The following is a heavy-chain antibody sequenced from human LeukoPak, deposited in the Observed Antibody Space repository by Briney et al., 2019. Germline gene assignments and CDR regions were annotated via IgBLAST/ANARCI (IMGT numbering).Heavy chain of an antibody. CDR2: IYYSGST. CDR1: GGTISSYY. D-gene: IGHD1-14*01. CDR3: ARAPRRSLYYYYGMDV. J-gene: IGHJ6*02. Sequence: PSETLSLTCTVSGGTISSYYLSWIRQPPGKGLEWIGYIYYSGSTNYNPSLKSRVTISVDTSKNQFPLKLSSVTAADTAVYYCARAPRRSLYYYYGMDVWGQGTTVTVSS. V-gene: IGHV4-59*01.